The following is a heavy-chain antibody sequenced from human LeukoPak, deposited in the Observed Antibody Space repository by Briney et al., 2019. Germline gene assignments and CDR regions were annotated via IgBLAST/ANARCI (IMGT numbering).Heavy chain of an antibody. J-gene: IGHJ4*01. CDR3: ARNYYRNSGYYVGWPPSVAD. V-gene: IGHV3-66*02. CDR2: IYSGGST. Sequence: GWSLRLSCAASGFTVSSNYMSWVRQAPGKGLEGVSVIYSGGSTYYADSVKGRFTISRDNSKNTLYLQMNSLRAEDTAVYNRARNYYRNSGYYVGWPPSVADGGPGTLVTVSS. D-gene: IGHD3-22*01. CDR1: GFTVSSNY.